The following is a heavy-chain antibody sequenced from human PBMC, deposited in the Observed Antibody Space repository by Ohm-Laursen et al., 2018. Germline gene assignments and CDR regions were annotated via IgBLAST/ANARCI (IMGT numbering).Heavy chain of an antibody. V-gene: IGHV3-21*01. Sequence: SLRLSCTASGFTCCSYAMNWVRQAPGKGLEWVSSISSYIDYADSVKGRFTISRDNAKNSLYLQMNSLRAADTAVYYCARRPIIEMATILVDYWGQGTLVTVSS. CDR2: ISSYI. D-gene: IGHD5-24*01. J-gene: IGHJ4*02. CDR3: ARRPIIEMATILVDY. CDR1: GFTCCSYA.